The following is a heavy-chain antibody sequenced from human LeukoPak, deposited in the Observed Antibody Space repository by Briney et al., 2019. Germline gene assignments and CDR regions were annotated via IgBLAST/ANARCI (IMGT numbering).Heavy chain of an antibody. D-gene: IGHD3-9*01. Sequence: GGSLRLSCAASGFTFSSYAMSWVRQAPGKGLEWVSAISGSGGSTYYADSAKGRFTISRDNSKNTLYLQMNSLRAEDTAVYYCAPWYYDILTGYSSFDYWGQGTLVTVSS. V-gene: IGHV3-23*01. CDR1: GFTFSSYA. CDR3: APWYYDILTGYSSFDY. CDR2: ISGSGGST. J-gene: IGHJ4*02.